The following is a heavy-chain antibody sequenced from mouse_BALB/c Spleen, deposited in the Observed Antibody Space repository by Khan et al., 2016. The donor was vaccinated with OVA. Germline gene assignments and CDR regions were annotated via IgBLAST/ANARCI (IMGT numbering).Heavy chain of an antibody. CDR2: IYPSDSYT. D-gene: IGHD1-1*02. CDR1: GYTFTNYW. CDR3: TREGVGGSSFAY. V-gene: IGHV1-69*02. Sequence: QVQLQQPGIDLVRPGASVKLSCKASGYTFTNYWINWVKQRPGQGLEWIGNIYPSDSYTNYNQKFKDKATLTVDKSSSTAYMQLSSPTSEDSSVYYCTREGVGGSSFAYWGQGTLVTVSA. J-gene: IGHJ3*01.